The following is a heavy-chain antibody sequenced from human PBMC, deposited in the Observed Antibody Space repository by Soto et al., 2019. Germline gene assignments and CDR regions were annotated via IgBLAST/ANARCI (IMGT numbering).Heavy chain of an antibody. CDR3: ARGRWAAAGPILYYYYGMDV. CDR1: GGSISSGGYY. V-gene: IGHV4-31*03. Sequence: SETLSLTCTVSGGSISSGGYYWSWIRQHPGKGLEWIGYIYYSGSTYYNPSLKSRVTISVDTSKNQFSLKLSSVAAADTAVYYCARGRWAAAGPILYYYYGMDVWGQGTTVTVSS. J-gene: IGHJ6*02. D-gene: IGHD6-13*01. CDR2: IYYSGST.